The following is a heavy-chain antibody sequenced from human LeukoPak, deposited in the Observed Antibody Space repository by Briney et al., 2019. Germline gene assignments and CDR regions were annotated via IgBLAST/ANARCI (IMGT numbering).Heavy chain of an antibody. CDR1: GGSISSSSYY. Sequence: SETLSLTCTVSGGSISSSSYYWGWIRQPPGKGLEWIGSIYYSGSTYYNPSLKSRVTISVDTSKNQFSLKLSSVTAADTAVYYSARGLLWFGEYIFAYWGQGTLVTVSS. CDR2: IYYSGST. D-gene: IGHD3-10*01. V-gene: IGHV4-39*01. CDR3: ARGLLWFGEYIFAY. J-gene: IGHJ4*02.